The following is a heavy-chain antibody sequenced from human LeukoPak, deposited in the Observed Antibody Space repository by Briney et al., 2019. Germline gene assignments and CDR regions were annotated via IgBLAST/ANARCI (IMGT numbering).Heavy chain of an antibody. J-gene: IGHJ4*02. V-gene: IGHV4-34*01. D-gene: IGHD3-10*01. Sequence: IPSETLSLTCAVYGGSFSGYYWSWIRQPPGKGLEWIGEINHSGSTNYNPSLKSRVTVSVDTSKNQFSLKLSSVTAADTAVYYCARGGEYGSGSYYKYWGQGTLVTVSS. CDR3: ARGGEYGSGSYYKY. CDR2: INHSGST. CDR1: GGSFSGYY.